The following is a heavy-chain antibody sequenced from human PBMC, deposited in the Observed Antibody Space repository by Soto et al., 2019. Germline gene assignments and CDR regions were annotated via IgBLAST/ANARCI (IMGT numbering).Heavy chain of an antibody. Sequence: QVQLQESGPGLVKPSQTLSLACSVSGASISSGGYFWSWIRQLPGKGLEWLGYIHYSGSTYYNPSVKTRVVMSMDKSSNAFYVRLNSVTAADTAVYYCARGFVETAMAFDYWGQGALVTVSS. J-gene: IGHJ4*02. D-gene: IGHD5-18*01. V-gene: IGHV4-31*03. CDR3: ARGFVETAMAFDY. CDR2: IHYSGST. CDR1: GASISSGGYF.